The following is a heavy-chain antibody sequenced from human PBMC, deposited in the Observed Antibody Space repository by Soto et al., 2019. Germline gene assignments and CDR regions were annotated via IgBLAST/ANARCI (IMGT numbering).Heavy chain of an antibody. CDR2: IYHSGST. Sequence: TLSLTCAVSGGSISSGGYAWGCIRQPPGKGLEWIGYIYHSGSTYYNPSLKSRVTISVDRSKHQFYLKLSSVTAADTAVYYCARVPTPWGQGTMVTVSS. CDR1: GGSISSGGYA. CDR3: ARVPTP. J-gene: IGHJ3*01. V-gene: IGHV4-30-2*01.